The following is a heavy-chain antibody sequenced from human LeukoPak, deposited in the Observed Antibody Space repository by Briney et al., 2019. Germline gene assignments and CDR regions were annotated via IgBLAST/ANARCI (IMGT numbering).Heavy chain of an antibody. CDR2: ISWNSGSI. CDR1: GFTFDGYA. CDR3: AKGADQYYDFWSGYYSDY. D-gene: IGHD3-3*01. V-gene: IGHV3-9*01. Sequence: PGRSLRLSCAASGFTFDGYAMHWVRQAPGKGLEWVSGISWNSGSIGYADSVKGRFTISRDNAKNSLYLQMNSLRAEDTALYYCAKGADQYYDFWSGYYSDYWGQGTLVTVSS. J-gene: IGHJ4*02.